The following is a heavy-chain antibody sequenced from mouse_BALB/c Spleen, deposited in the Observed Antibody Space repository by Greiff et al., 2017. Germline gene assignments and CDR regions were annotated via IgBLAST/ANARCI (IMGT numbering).Heavy chain of an antibody. D-gene: IGHD1-1*01. CDR1: GFTFSSYG. CDR2: ISSGGSYT. Sequence: EVKVVESGGDLVKPGGSLKLSCAASGFTFSSYGMSWVRQTPDKRLEWVATISSGGSYTYYPDSVKGRFTISRDNAKNTLYLQMSSLKSEDTAMYYCARRGLLREDYWGQGTSVTVSS. J-gene: IGHJ4*01. V-gene: IGHV5-6*02. CDR3: ARRGLLREDY.